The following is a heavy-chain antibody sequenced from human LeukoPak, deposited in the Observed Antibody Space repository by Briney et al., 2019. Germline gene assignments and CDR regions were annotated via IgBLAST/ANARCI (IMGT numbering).Heavy chain of an antibody. CDR2: IKQEGSEK. J-gene: IGHJ6*02. Sequence: GGAPRLFCGTSGFNFSSYWMSWGRQAPGKGLEGGANIKQEGSEKYYVDSVKGRFTISRDNAKNSLYLQMNSLRAEDTAVYYCARNSGSWYARYYYYYGMDVWGQGTTVTVSS. V-gene: IGHV3-7*01. CDR1: GFNFSSYW. D-gene: IGHD6-13*01. CDR3: ARNSGSWYARYYYYYGMDV.